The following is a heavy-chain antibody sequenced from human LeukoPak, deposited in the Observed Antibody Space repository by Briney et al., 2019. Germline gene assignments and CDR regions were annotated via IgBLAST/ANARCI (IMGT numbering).Heavy chain of an antibody. V-gene: IGHV1-2*02. Sequence: ASVNVSCKASGYTFTGHYLHWVRQAPGQGLEWMGWLNPNTGDALYIQNFQGRVTMTGDTSISTAYMELSSLMSDDTAVYYCARIGLKTTGYYRLDYWGQGTLVTVSS. CDR1: GYTFTGHY. J-gene: IGHJ4*02. CDR2: LNPNTGDA. CDR3: ARIGLKTTGYYRLDY. D-gene: IGHD3-9*01.